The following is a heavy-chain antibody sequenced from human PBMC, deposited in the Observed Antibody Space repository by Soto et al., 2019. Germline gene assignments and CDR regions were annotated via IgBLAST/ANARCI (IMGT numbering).Heavy chain of an antibody. CDR3: ARSYSSSQGDSFDY. J-gene: IGHJ4*02. D-gene: IGHD6-6*01. CDR1: GGTISSYD. Sequence: SETMSVTCTVAGGTISSYDWSWIRKTPGKGLEWIGYIYYSGSTNYNPSLKSRVTISVDTSKNQFSLKLSSVTAADTAGYYCARSYSSSQGDSFDYWGQGTLVTVSS. CDR2: IYYSGST. V-gene: IGHV4-59*01.